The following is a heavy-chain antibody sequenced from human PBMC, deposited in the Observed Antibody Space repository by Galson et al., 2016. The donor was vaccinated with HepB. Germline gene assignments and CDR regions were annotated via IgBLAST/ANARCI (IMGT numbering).Heavy chain of an antibody. Sequence: SVKVSCKASGGTFNSYAISWVRQAPGQGLEWMGGIIPILGTAKYAQKFQGRVTITADQSTRAAYMEVSSLTSEDTALYYCARGRSSAGYYGLDAWGQGTAVTVSS. D-gene: IGHD6-25*01. CDR2: IIPILGTA. CDR3: ARGRSSAGYYGLDA. CDR1: GGTFNSYA. V-gene: IGHV1-69*10. J-gene: IGHJ6*02.